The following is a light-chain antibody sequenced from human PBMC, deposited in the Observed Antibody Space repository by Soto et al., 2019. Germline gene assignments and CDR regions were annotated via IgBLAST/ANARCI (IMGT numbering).Light chain of an antibody. CDR1: SSNIGAGYD. V-gene: IGLV1-40*01. CDR3: QSYDSGLSASV. J-gene: IGLJ3*02. Sequence: QSVLTQPPSVSGAPGQRVTISCTGGSSNIGAGYDVHWYRQLPGTAPNLLIYGNNDRPSGVPDRFSGSKSGTSASLAITGLQAEDEADYYCQSYDSGLSASVFGGGNQMTV. CDR2: GNN.